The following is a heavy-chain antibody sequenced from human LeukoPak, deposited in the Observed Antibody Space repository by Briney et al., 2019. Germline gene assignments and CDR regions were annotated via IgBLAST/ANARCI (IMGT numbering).Heavy chain of an antibody. Sequence: SVKVSCKASGGTFSSYAISWVRQAPGQGLEWMGGIIPIFGTANYAQKFQGRVTITTDESTSTAYMELSSLRSEGTAVYYCARELVGYSNLFDYWGQGTLVTVSS. CDR3: ARELVGYSNLFDY. V-gene: IGHV1-69*05. J-gene: IGHJ4*02. CDR2: IIPIFGTA. CDR1: GGTFSSYA. D-gene: IGHD4-11*01.